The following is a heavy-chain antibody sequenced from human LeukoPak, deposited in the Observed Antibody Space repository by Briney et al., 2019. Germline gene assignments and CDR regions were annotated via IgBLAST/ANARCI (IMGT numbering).Heavy chain of an antibody. V-gene: IGHV3-21*01. J-gene: IGHJ4*02. CDR3: AREEVAEQGYFDY. D-gene: IGHD6-19*01. Sequence: GGSLRLSCVPSGFTFSDLYMNWVRQAPGKGLEWVSSISSSSSYIYYADSVKGRFTISRDNAKNSLYLQMNSLRAEDTAVYYCAREEVAEQGYFDYWGQGTLVTVSS. CDR2: ISSSSSYI. CDR1: GFTFSDLY.